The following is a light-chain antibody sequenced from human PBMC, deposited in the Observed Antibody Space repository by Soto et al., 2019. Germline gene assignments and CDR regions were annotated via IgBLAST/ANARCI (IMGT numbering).Light chain of an antibody. CDR1: NSDIGNYNI. CDR2: EVT. CDR3: CSYAGSNVFV. V-gene: IGLV2-23*02. Sequence: QSALTQPASVSGSPGQSITISCTGSNSDIGNYNIVSWYQQHPDKAPQLIIYEVTKRPSGVSNRFSGSKSGNTASLTISGLQAEDEGDYHCCSYAGSNVFVSGPGTKVTVL. J-gene: IGLJ1*01.